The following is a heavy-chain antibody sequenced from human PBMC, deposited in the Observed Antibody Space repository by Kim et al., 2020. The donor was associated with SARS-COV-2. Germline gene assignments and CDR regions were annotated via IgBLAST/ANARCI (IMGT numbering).Heavy chain of an antibody. CDR2: ISAYNGNT. CDR3: ARHGLKKDYFPIAHHYYYGMDV. J-gene: IGHJ6*02. Sequence: ASVKVSCKASGYTFTSYGISWVRQAPGQGLEWMGWISAYNGNTNYAQKLQGRVTMTTDTSTSTAYMELRSLRSDDTAVYYCARHGLKKDYFPIAHHYYYGMDVWGQGTTVTVSS. V-gene: IGHV1-18*04. D-gene: IGHD4-17*01. CDR1: GYTFTSYG.